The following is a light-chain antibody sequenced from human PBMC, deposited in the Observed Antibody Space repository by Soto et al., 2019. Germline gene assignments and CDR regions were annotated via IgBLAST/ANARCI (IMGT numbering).Light chain of an antibody. J-gene: IGKJ5*01. CDR2: LGS. CDR3: MQALQTPLIT. Sequence: EIVMTQSPLSLPVTPGEPASISCRSSQSLLHSNGYNYLDWYLQKPGQSPQLLIYLGSNRASGVPDRFSSSGSGTDFTLKISRVEAEDVGVYYCMQALQTPLITFGQGTRLEIK. CDR1: QSLLHSNGYNY. V-gene: IGKV2-28*01.